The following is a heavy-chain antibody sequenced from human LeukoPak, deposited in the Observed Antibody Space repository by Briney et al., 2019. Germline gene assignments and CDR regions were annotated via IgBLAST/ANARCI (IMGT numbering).Heavy chain of an antibody. CDR3: ARDLYGAERGY. D-gene: IGHD4-17*01. CDR2: IYSGGST. J-gene: IGHJ4*02. Sequence: GGSLRLSCAASGFTVSSNYMSWVRQAPGKGLEWVSVIYSGGSTYYADSVKGRFSISRDNSKNTLYLQMNSLRAEDTAVYYCARDLYGAERGYWGQGTLVTVSS. V-gene: IGHV3-53*01. CDR1: GFTVSSNY.